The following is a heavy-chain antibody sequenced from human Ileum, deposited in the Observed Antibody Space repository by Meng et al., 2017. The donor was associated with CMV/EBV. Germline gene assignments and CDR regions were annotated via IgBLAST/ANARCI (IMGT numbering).Heavy chain of an antibody. J-gene: IGHJ4*02. CDR1: FNNYA. Sequence: FNNYAMHWVRQAPGKGLEWVELIWYHGGNENYADSVKGRFTISRDNSKNTLYLQMNSLRVEDTAVYYCAKTGHDYYASGSYRLYYFDYWGQGTLVTVSS. CDR3: AKTGHDYYASGSYRLYYFDY. V-gene: IGHV3-33*06. D-gene: IGHD3-10*01. CDR2: IWYHGGNE.